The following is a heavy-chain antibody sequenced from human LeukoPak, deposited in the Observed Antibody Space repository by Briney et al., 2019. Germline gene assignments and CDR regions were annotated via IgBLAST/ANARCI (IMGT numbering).Heavy chain of an antibody. J-gene: IGHJ3*02. CDR3: AKKTIVGATVDAFDI. D-gene: IGHD1-26*01. V-gene: IGHV3-30*02. CDR1: GFTFRNYG. Sequence: GGSLRLSYAASGFTFRNYGMHWVRQAPANGLEWVASIRDDGSNKYYADSVKGRFTISRDNSKNTLYLQMNSLRAEDTAVYYCAKKTIVGATVDAFDIWGQGTMVTVSS. CDR2: IRDDGSNK.